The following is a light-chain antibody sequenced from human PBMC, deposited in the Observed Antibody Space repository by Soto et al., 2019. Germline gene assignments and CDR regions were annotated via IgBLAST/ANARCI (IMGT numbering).Light chain of an antibody. Sequence: QSALTQPPSASGSPGQSVTISCTGTSSDVGGYKHVSWYQQHPGKAPKLMIYEVSKRPSGVPDRFSGSKSGNTASLTVSGLQADDEADYYCSSYAGNNNVIFGGGTQLTVL. CDR2: EVS. CDR1: SSDVGGYKH. J-gene: IGLJ2*01. V-gene: IGLV2-8*01. CDR3: SSYAGNNNVI.